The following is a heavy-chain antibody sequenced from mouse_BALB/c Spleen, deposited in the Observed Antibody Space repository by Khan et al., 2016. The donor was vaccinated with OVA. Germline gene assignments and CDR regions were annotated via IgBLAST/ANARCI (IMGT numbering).Heavy chain of an antibody. V-gene: IGHV1S137*01. CDR3: AGGGGGDRFAY. CDR1: GYTFTDFT. J-gene: IGHJ3*01. CDR2: VNTYYGDA. Sequence: QMQLEESGAELVRPGVSVKISCKGSGYTFTDFTMHWVKQSHAKSLEWIGVVNTYYGDATYNQKFKGKATMTVDKSSTTAYMELARLTSEDSAIYYCAGGGGGDRFAYWGQGTLVTVSA.